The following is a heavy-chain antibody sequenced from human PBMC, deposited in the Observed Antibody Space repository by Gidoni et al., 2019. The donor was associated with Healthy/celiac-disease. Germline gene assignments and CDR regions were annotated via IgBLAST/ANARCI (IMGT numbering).Heavy chain of an antibody. D-gene: IGHD1-26*01. V-gene: IGHV3-23*01. CDR1: GFPFSSYA. J-gene: IGHJ4*02. CDR3: AKSSGSYRYFDY. CDR2: ISGSGGST. Sequence: EVQLLESGGGLVQPGGSLILSSAASGFPFSSYAMSWVRQAPGKGLEWVSAISGSGGSTYYADSVKGRFTISRDNSKNTLYLQMNSLRAEDTAVYYCAKSSGSYRYFDYWGQGTLVTVSS.